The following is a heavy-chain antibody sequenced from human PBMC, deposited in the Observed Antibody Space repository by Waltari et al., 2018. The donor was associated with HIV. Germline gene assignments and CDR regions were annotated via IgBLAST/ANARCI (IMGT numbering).Heavy chain of an antibody. CDR2: IYRSGST. Sequence: QVQLQESGPGLVKPSETLSLTCTVSGGSISGYYWSWIRQPAGKGLAWIGKIYRSGSTNYTPARKGRVTMSLAVSKNLFSLKMRSGTAAVTAVYYCARENILLLFGESYYNYYGMDVWGQGTTVTVSS. V-gene: IGHV4-4*07. CDR3: ARENILLLFGESYYNYYGMDV. D-gene: IGHD3-10*01. CDR1: GGSISGYY. J-gene: IGHJ6*02.